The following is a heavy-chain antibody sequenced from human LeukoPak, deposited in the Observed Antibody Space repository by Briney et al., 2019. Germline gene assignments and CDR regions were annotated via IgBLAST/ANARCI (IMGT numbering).Heavy chain of an antibody. V-gene: IGHV3-23*01. Sequence: GGSLRLSCAASGFTFSSYAMSWVRQAPGKGLEWVSAISSSGGSTYYADSVKGRFTISRDNSKNTLYLQMNSLRAEDTAVYYCAKSTRPMDIVVVPAAPDYWGQGALVTVSS. D-gene: IGHD2-2*03. CDR2: ISSSGGST. CDR1: GFTFSSYA. CDR3: AKSTRPMDIVVVPAAPDY. J-gene: IGHJ4*02.